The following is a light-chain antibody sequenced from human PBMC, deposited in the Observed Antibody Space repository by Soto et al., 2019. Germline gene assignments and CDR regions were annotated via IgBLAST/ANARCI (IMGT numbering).Light chain of an antibody. V-gene: IGKV3-11*01. CDR2: DAS. J-gene: IGKJ4*01. Sequence: EIVLTQSPATLSLSPVERATLSCRASQSVSSYLAWYQQKPGQAPRLLIYDASNRATGIPARFSGSGSGTDFYLHISRLEPKDFAVAYRHQRSNWPLTLGGGTKVEIK. CDR1: QSVSSY. CDR3: HQRSNWPLT.